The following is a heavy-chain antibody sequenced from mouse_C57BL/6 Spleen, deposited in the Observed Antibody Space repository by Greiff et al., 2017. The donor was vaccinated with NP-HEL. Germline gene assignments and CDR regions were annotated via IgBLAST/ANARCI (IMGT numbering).Heavy chain of an antibody. CDR2: INPSSGYT. CDR1: GYTFTSYT. CDR3: ARSGDGYYGEFSY. J-gene: IGHJ3*01. D-gene: IGHD2-3*01. Sequence: VQLQQSGAELARPGASVKMSCKASGYTFTSYTMHWVKQRPGPGLEWIGYINPSSGYTKYNQKFKDKATVTAVKSSSTAYMQLSSLTSEDSAVYYWARSGDGYYGEFSYWGQGNLVTVSA. V-gene: IGHV1-4*01.